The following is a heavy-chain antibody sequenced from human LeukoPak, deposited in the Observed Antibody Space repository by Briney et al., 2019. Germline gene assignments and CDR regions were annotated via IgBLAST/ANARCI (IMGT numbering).Heavy chain of an antibody. CDR1: GYTFTDYY. D-gene: IGHD4-11*01. V-gene: IGHV1-2*02. CDR3: ARDRDYSNTERGFDY. CDR2: INPNSGET. Sequence: ATVKVSCKTSGYTFTDYYIHWVRPAPGQGLGWMGWINPNSGETNSAQKFQGRVTMTGDTSISTAYMELRRVTSDDTAVYYCARDRDYSNTERGFDYWGQGTLVTASS. J-gene: IGHJ4*02.